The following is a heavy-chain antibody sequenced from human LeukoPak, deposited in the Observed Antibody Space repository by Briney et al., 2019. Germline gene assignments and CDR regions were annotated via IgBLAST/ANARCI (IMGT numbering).Heavy chain of an antibody. CDR2: ISSNGGST. V-gene: IGHV3-64*01. CDR3: ARGGGTHDPGDYYFDY. D-gene: IGHD1-26*01. Sequence: PGGSLRLSCAASGFTFSSYAMHWVRQAPGKGLEYVSAISSNGGSTYYANSVKGRFTISRDNSKNTLYLQMGSLRAEDMAVYYCARGGGTHDPGDYYFDYWGQGTLVTVSS. J-gene: IGHJ4*02. CDR1: GFTFSSYA.